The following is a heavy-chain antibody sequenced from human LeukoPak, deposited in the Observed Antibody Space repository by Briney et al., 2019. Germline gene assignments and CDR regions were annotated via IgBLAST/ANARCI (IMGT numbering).Heavy chain of an antibody. V-gene: IGHV1-8*01. CDR1: GYTFTSYD. J-gene: IGHJ6*03. D-gene: IGHD2-15*01. Sequence: GASVKVSCKASGYTFTSYDINWVRQATGQGLEWMGWMSPNSGNTGYAQKFQGRVTMTRNTSISTAYMELSSLRSDDTAVYYCARGGRVVPGDYYYYMDVWGKGTTVTVSS. CDR3: ARGGRVVPGDYYYYMDV. CDR2: MSPNSGNT.